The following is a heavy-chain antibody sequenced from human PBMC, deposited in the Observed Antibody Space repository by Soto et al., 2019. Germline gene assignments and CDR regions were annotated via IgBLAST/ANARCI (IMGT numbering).Heavy chain of an antibody. CDR1: GGSISSGGYS. J-gene: IGHJ6*02. CDR2: IYQSGST. V-gene: IGHV4-30-2*01. CDR3: ARRRGFPYYYGMDV. Sequence: QLQLQESGSGLVKPSQTLSLTCAVSGGSISSGGYSWSWIRQPPGKGLERIGYIYQSGSTYYNPSRNSRVTISVDMSKNQFSLKLSSVTAADTAVYYCARRRGFPYYYGMDVWGQGTTVTVSS. D-gene: IGHD5-12*01.